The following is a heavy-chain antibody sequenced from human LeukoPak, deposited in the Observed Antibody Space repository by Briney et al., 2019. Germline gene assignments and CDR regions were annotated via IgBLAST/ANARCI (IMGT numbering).Heavy chain of an antibody. V-gene: IGHV1-2*06. Sequence: ASVKVSCKASGYTFTGYYMHWVRQAPGQGLEWVGRINPNSGGTNYAQKFQGRVTMTRDTSISTAYMELSRLRSDDTAAYYCARGIAAAGKRDYWGQGTLVTVSS. J-gene: IGHJ4*02. CDR1: GYTFTGYY. CDR3: ARGIAAAGKRDY. CDR2: INPNSGGT. D-gene: IGHD6-13*01.